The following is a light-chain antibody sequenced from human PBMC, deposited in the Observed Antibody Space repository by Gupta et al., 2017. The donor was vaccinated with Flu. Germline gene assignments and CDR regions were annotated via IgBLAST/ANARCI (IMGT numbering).Light chain of an antibody. Sequence: QSVLTQPPSVSGAPGQRVTISCTGSNSNIGAGFDVHWYQQLPGTAPKVLIFANNKRPSGVPDRFSGSKSGTSASLVITGLQADDEADYYGQSYDSNLSGSLYGCGTGTKV. CDR3: QSYDSNLSGSLYG. V-gene: IGLV1-40*01. CDR1: NSNIGAGFD. J-gene: IGLJ1*01. CDR2: ANN.